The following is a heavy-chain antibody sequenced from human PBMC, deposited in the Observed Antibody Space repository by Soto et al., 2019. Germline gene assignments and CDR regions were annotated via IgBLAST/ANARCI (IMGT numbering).Heavy chain of an antibody. V-gene: IGHV4-59*01. Sequence: PSETLSLTCTVSGCSFSSYDWSWIRQPPGKGLEWVGDIYYSGSTNYNPALKSRVTISVDASKNQFSLKLSSVTAADTAVYYCARERWGGYCTNGLCYSWYFDLWGRGTLVTVSS. CDR2: IYYSGST. CDR1: GCSFSSYD. D-gene: IGHD2-8*01. J-gene: IGHJ2*01. CDR3: ARERWGGYCTNGLCYSWYFDL.